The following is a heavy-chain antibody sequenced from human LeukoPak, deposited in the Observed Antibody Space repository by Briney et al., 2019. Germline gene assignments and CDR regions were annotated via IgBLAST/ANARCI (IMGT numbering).Heavy chain of an antibody. CDR3: AREFRGYCSSTSCYAFYYYMDV. J-gene: IGHJ6*03. CDR1: GYTFTSYD. Sequence: ASVKVSCKASGYTFTSYDINWVRQATGQGLEWMGWMNPNSGNTGYAQKFQGRVTMTTDTSTSTAYMELRSLRSDDTAVYYCAREFRGYCSSTSCYAFYYYMDVWGKGTTVTVSS. D-gene: IGHD2-2*01. V-gene: IGHV1-8*01. CDR2: MNPNSGNT.